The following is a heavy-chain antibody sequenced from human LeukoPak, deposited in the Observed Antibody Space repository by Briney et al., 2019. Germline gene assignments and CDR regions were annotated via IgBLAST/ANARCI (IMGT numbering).Heavy chain of an antibody. CDR3: ARAGYVLLTLAPDPANDY. Sequence: ASVKVSCKASGYTFTSYGFNWARQAPGQGLEWMGWIIAYNGNTNYAQKLQGRVTMATDTSTSTAYMELRSLRSDDTAVYYCARAGYVLLTLAPDPANDYWGQGTLVTVSS. CDR2: IIAYNGNT. D-gene: IGHD3-9*01. J-gene: IGHJ4*02. CDR1: GYTFTSYG. V-gene: IGHV1-18*01.